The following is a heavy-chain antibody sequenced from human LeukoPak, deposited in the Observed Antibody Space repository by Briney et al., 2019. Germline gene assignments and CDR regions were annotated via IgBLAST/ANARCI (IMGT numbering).Heavy chain of an antibody. CDR2: IYYSGST. CDR3: ARPHNGATGI. D-gene: IGHD1-26*01. J-gene: IGHJ4*02. V-gene: IGHV4-59*08. Sequence: SETLSLTCTVSGGSISSYYWSWIRQPPGKGLEWIGYIYYSGSTNYNPSLKSRVTISVDTSKNQFSLKLSSVTAADTAVYYCARPHNGATGIWGQGTLVTVSS. CDR1: GGSISSYY.